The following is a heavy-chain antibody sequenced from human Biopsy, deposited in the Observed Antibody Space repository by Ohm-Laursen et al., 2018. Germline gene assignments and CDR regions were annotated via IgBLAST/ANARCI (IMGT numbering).Heavy chain of an antibody. Sequence: SLRLSCAASTFTFSSDSVNWVRQAPGKGLEWASGISWDSGRIDYADSVKGRFTISRDNAKNSLYLQMNSLRAEDTALYYCAKDSGGSPLGELFHWGQGNLVTVSS. V-gene: IGHV3-9*01. CDR1: TFTFSSDS. CDR3: AKDSGGSPLGELFH. CDR2: ISWDSGRI. J-gene: IGHJ4*02. D-gene: IGHD3-16*01.